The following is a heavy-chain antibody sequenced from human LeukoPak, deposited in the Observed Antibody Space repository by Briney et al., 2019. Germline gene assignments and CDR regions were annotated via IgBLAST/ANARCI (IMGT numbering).Heavy chain of an antibody. D-gene: IGHD3-10*01. CDR1: GFSFSSYW. Sequence: SGGSLRLSCAASGFSFSSYWMHWVRQAPGKGLVWVSRINSDGGSTTYADSVKGRFTISRDNAKNTLYLQMNSLRAEDTAVYYCAGSYGSGPRLAFDVWGQGTMVTVSS. V-gene: IGHV3-74*01. CDR3: AGSYGSGPRLAFDV. CDR2: INSDGGST. J-gene: IGHJ3*01.